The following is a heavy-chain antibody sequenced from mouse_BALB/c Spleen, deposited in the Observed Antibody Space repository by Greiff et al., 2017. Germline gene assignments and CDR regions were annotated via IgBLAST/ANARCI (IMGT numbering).Heavy chain of an antibody. D-gene: IGHD2-10*02. CDR2: IWGDGST. Sequence: VQLVESGPGLVAPSQSLSITCTVSGFSLTGYGVNWVRQPPGKGLEWLGMIWGDGSTDYNSALKSRLSISKDNSKSQVFFKMNSLQANDTAIYYCARTVWSYAMDYWGQGTSVTVSS. V-gene: IGHV2-6-7*01. CDR1: GFSLTGYG. CDR3: ARTVWSYAMDY. J-gene: IGHJ4*01.